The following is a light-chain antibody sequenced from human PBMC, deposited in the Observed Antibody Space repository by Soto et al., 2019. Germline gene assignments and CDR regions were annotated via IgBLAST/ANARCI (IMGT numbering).Light chain of an antibody. CDR2: GAS. Sequence: DIVLTQSPATLSLSPGERATLSCRASQSVSSYLAWYQQKPGQAPRLLISGASSRAADIPDRFSGSGSGTDFTLTINRLEPEDFAVYYCQQYDSSPRTFGQGTKVE. J-gene: IGKJ1*01. CDR1: QSVSSY. V-gene: IGKV3-20*01. CDR3: QQYDSSPRT.